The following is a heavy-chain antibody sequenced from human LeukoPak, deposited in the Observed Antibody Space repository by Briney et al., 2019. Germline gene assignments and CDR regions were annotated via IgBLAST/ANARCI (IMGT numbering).Heavy chain of an antibody. Sequence: PSETLSLTCIVSGYSISSNYYWGWIRQPPGKGLEWIGSIYYSGSTYYNPSLKSRVTISVDTSKNQFSLKLNSVTAADTAVYYCARGSGPAALNWFDPWGQGTLVTVSS. J-gene: IGHJ5*02. CDR3: ARGSGPAALNWFDP. CDR1: GYSISSNYY. D-gene: IGHD2-2*01. CDR2: IYYSGST. V-gene: IGHV4-38-2*02.